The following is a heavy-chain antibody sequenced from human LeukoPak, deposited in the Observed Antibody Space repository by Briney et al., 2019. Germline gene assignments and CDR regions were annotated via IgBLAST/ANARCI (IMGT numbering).Heavy chain of an antibody. CDR2: IKQDGSEK. V-gene: IGHV3-7*01. J-gene: IGHJ6*03. Sequence: GGSLRLSCAASGFTFSSYWMSWVRQAPGKGLEWVANIKQDGSEKYYVDSVKGRFIISRDNAKNSLYLQMNSLRAEDTAVYYCAREAYDDFWSGSWRYYYYYMDVWGKGTTVTVSS. CDR3: AREAYDDFWSGSWRYYYYYMDV. CDR1: GFTFSSYW. D-gene: IGHD3-3*01.